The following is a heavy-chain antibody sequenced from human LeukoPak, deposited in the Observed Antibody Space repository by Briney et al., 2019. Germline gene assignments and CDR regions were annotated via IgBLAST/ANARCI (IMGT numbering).Heavy chain of an antibody. D-gene: IGHD4-17*01. V-gene: IGHV1-69*06. CDR3: ASSDTQDTTTVTYGWFDP. J-gene: IGHJ5*02. CDR1: GGTFSGYA. CDR2: IIPIFGTA. Sequence: GASVKVSCKASGGTFSGYAISWVRQAPGQGLEWMGGIIPIFGTANYAQKFQGRVTITADKSTSTAYMELSSLRSEDTAVYYCASSDTQDTTTVTYGWFDPWGQGTLVTVSS.